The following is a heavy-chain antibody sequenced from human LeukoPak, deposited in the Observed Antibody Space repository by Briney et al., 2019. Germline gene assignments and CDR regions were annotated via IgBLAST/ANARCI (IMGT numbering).Heavy chain of an antibody. CDR2: IYTSGST. D-gene: IGHD6-13*01. V-gene: IGHV4-61*02. J-gene: IGHJ6*03. CDR1: GGSISSGSYY. CDR3: ARVGGSWYLLDYYYMDV. Sequence: SETLSLTCTVSGGSISSGSYYWSWIRQPAGKGLEWIGRIYTSGSTNYNPSLKSRVTISVDTSKNQFSLKLSSVTAADTAVYYCARVGGSWYLLDYYYMDVWGKGTTVTISS.